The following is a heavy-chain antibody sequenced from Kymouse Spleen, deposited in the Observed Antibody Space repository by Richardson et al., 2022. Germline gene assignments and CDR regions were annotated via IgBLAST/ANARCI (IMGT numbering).Heavy chain of an antibody. J-gene: IGHJ6*02. Sequence: EVQLVESGGGLVQPGGSLRLSCAASGFTFSSYSMNWVRQAPGKGLEWVSYISSSSSTIYYADSVKGRFTISRDNAKNSLYLQMNSLRDEDTAVYYCARERGVLLWFGELLSPGMDVWGQGTTVTVSS. CDR3: ARERGVLLWFGELLSPGMDV. CDR2: ISSSSSTI. V-gene: IGHV3-48*02. CDR1: GFTFSSYS. D-gene: IGHD3-10*01.